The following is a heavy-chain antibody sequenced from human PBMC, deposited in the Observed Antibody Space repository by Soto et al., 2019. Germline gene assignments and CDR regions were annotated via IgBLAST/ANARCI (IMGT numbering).Heavy chain of an antibody. CDR1: RASISSNY. D-gene: IGHD1-20*01. Sequence: PSETLALTCTVPRASISSNYLCWIRQPPGKGLEWIGYIYYSGSTNYNPSLKSRVTISVDTSKNQFSLQLSSVTAADTAVYDCARDKLTGILVYWGQGPLVTVSS. CDR2: IYYSGST. J-gene: IGHJ4*02. V-gene: IGHV4-59*01. CDR3: ARDKLTGILVY.